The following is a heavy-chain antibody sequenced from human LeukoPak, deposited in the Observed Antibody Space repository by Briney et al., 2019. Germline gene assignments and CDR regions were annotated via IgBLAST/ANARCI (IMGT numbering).Heavy chain of an antibody. Sequence: ASVKVSCKASGYTFSGYYMHWVRQAPGQGPEWMGWINPNSGGTNYAQKFQGRVTMTRDTSISTAYMELSRLRSDDTAVYYCARAAAVTTTSYYYYAMNVWGQGTTVTVSS. CDR3: ARAAAVTTTSYYYYAMNV. J-gene: IGHJ6*02. V-gene: IGHV1-2*02. CDR2: INPNSGGT. D-gene: IGHD4-17*01. CDR1: GYTFSGYY.